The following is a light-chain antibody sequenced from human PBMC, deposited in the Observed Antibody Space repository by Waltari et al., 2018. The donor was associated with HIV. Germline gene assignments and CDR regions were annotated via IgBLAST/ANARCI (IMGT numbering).Light chain of an antibody. Sequence: EIVLTPSPATLSLSPGESPRLSCRASQSVSSYLAWYQQKPGQAPRLLIYDASNRATGIPARFSGSGSGTDFTLTISSLEPEDFAVYYCQQRTNSRTFGQGTKVEIK. J-gene: IGKJ1*01. CDR2: DAS. CDR1: QSVSSY. CDR3: QQRTNSRT. V-gene: IGKV3-11*01.